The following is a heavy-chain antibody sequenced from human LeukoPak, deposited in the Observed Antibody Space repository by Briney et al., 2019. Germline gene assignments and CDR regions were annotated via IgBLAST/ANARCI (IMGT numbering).Heavy chain of an antibody. D-gene: IGHD3-16*01. Sequence: GGSLRLSCAASGFTFCSYSMNWVRQAPGKGLEWVSYISGSSGTIYYADSVKGRFTISRDNAKSSLYLQMNSLRAEDTAVYYCARRSEFGVLYYMDVWGKGTMVTVSS. CDR1: GFTFCSYS. CDR3: ARRSEFGVLYYMDV. J-gene: IGHJ6*03. CDR2: ISGSSGTI. V-gene: IGHV3-48*01.